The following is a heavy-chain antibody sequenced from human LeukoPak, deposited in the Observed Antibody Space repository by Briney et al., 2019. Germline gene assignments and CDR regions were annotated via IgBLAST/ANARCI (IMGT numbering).Heavy chain of an antibody. CDR1: GFSLSTSGMC. J-gene: IGHJ3*02. CDR2: IDWDDDK. D-gene: IGHD3-22*01. V-gene: IGHV2-70*01. CDR3: ARSTYYYDSSGYYVDAFDI. Sequence: SGPTLVHPTQPLTLTFTFSGFSLSTSGMCVSWIRQPPGKALEWLALIDWDDDKYYSTSLKTRLTISKDTSKNQVVLTMTNMDPVDTATYYCARSTYYYDSSGYYVDAFDIWGQGTMVTVSS.